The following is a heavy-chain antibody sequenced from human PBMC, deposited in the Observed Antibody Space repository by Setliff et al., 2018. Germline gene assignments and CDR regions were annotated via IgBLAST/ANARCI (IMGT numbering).Heavy chain of an antibody. D-gene: IGHD3-16*01. Sequence: SETLSLTCTVSGGSLTGRSNYWGWIRQPPGKGLQWIGTIYYSGSTYYNPSLKSRVTISVHTSQNQFSLKLSSVTAADTAVYYCARGLKSRPFVFYHHYMDVWGKGTTVTV. J-gene: IGHJ6*03. CDR1: GGSLTGRSNY. CDR2: IYYSGST. V-gene: IGHV4-39*07. CDR3: ARGLKSRPFVFYHHYMDV.